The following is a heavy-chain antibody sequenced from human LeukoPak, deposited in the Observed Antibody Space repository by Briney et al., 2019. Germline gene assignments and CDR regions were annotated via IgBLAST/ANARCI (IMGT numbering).Heavy chain of an antibody. Sequence: GASVKVSCKTSGYTFTNYAINWVRQAPGQGLEWMGWINTDTGNPTYAQGFTGRFVFSLDTSVSTAYLQISSLKAEDTAVYYCARAHATLTGYYATFFDYRGQGTLVTVSS. CDR1: GYTFTNYA. J-gene: IGHJ4*02. V-gene: IGHV7-4-1*02. CDR3: ARAHATLTGYYATFFDY. D-gene: IGHD3-9*01. CDR2: INTDTGNP.